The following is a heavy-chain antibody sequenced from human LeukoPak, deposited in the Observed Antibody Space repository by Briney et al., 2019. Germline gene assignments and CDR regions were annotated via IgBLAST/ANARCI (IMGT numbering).Heavy chain of an antibody. CDR1: GVTFSSYA. D-gene: IGHD2-8*01. J-gene: IGHJ4*02. Sequence: GGSLRLSCAASGVTFSSYAMHWVRQAPGKGLEWVAVISYDGSNKYYADSVKGRFTISRDNSKNTLYLQMNSLRAEDTAVYYCARDERYNVVFDYWGQGTLVTVSS. V-gene: IGHV3-30*04. CDR3: ARDERYNVVFDY. CDR2: ISYDGSNK.